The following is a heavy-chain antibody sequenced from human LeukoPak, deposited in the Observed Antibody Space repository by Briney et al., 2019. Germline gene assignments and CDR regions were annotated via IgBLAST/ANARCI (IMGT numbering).Heavy chain of an antibody. CDR3: ARGDSYYYYGMDV. J-gene: IGHJ6*02. Sequence: ASVKVSCKASGYTFTGYYMHWVRQAPGQGLEWVGWINPNSGGTNYAQKFQGRVTMTRDTSISTAYMELSRLRSDDTAVYYCARGDSYYYYGMDVWGQGTTVTVSS. CDR2: INPNSGGT. V-gene: IGHV1-2*02. CDR1: GYTFTGYY.